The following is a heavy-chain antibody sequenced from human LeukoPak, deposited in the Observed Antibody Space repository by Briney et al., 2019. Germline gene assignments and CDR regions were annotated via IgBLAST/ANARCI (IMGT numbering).Heavy chain of an antibody. V-gene: IGHV3-74*01. CDR2: INSDGT. CDR3: ARLTAIWRGAGNRYYYGMDV. Sequence: GGSLRLSCAASGFIFNNYWMHWVRQAPGKGLVWVSRINSDGTSYADSVKGRFTISRDNAKNTLYLQMNSLRVEDTAVYYCARLTAIWRGAGNRYYYGMDVWGQGTTVTVSS. CDR1: GFIFNNYW. J-gene: IGHJ6*02. D-gene: IGHD3-3*01.